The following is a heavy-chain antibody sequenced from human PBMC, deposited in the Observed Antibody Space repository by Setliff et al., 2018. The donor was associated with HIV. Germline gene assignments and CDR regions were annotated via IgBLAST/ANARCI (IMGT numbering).Heavy chain of an antibody. CDR3: ARSVIGYYYYGMDV. CDR2: ISYDGSNK. CDR1: GFTFSSYA. V-gene: IGHV3-30*01. J-gene: IGHJ6*02. D-gene: IGHD3-10*01. Sequence: PGGSLRLSCAASGFTFSSYAMHWVRQAPGKGLEWVAVISYDGSNKYYADSVKGRFTISRGNSKNTLYLQMNSLRAEDTAVYYCARSVIGYYYYGMDVWGQGTLVTVSS.